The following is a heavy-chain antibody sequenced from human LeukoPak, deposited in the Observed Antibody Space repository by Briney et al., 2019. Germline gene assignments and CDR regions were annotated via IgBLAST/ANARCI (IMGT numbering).Heavy chain of an antibody. CDR1: GFTFTSSA. V-gene: IGHV1-58*02. D-gene: IGHD3-22*01. Sequence: SVKASCKASGFTFTSSAMQWVRQARGQRLEWIGWIVVGSGNTNYAQKFQERVTITRDMSTSTAYMELSSLRSEDTAVYYCAAVLTYYYDSSGYYPEYWGQGTLVTVSS. CDR2: IVVGSGNT. J-gene: IGHJ4*02. CDR3: AAVLTYYYDSSGYYPEY.